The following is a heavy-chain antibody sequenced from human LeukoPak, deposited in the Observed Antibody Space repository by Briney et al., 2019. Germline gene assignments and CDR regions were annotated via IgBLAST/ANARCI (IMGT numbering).Heavy chain of an antibody. CDR1: GFTFSSYA. J-gene: IGHJ4*02. CDR3: ATDVRELLGAPRRLNYFDY. Sequence: TGGSLRLSCSASGFTFSSYAMSEVRQAPGEGLEWVSAIIGSGGSTYYDNSVKDQFPISRDNSKNTLYMQMNSLTAEHTAVYYSATDVRELLGAPRRLNYFDYWGQGTLVTVSS. CDR2: IIGSGGST. D-gene: IGHD1-26*01. V-gene: IGHV3-23*01.